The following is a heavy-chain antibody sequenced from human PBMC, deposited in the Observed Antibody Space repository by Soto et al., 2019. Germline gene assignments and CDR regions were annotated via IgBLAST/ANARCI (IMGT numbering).Heavy chain of an antibody. CDR2: TYYKSKWNN. V-gene: IGHV6-1*01. D-gene: IGHD3-10*01. J-gene: IGHJ6*02. Sequence: SHTLSLTCVISGDSVCSNSAGWNWIRQSPSRGLEWLGRTYYKSKWNNDYALSVKSRITINPDTSKNQFSLHLYSVTPEDTAVYYCTGITWFRGMDVWGQGTPVT. CDR1: GDSVCSNSAG. CDR3: TGITWFRGMDV.